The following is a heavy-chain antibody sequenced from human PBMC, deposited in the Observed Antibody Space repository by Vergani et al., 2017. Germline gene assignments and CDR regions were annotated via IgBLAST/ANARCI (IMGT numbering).Heavy chain of an antibody. CDR1: GGSLSGYY. Sequence: QVRLQESGPGLVKPSETLSLTCSVSGGSLSGYYWSWIRQPPGKELEWVGYMSHSGSTNYNPSLETRVTISGDTSKNQFSLELNSVTAADTAVYYCGRVADFYGLGSRLLDLWGQGILVTVSS. V-gene: IGHV4-59*01. CDR2: MSHSGST. D-gene: IGHD3-10*01. CDR3: GRVADFYGLGSRLLDL. J-gene: IGHJ5*02.